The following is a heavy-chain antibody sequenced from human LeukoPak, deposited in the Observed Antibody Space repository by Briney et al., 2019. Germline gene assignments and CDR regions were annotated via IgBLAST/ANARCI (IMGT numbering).Heavy chain of an antibody. D-gene: IGHD1-14*01. CDR1: GYTFTGYY. Sequence: ASVKVSCKASGYTFTGYYIHWVRQAPGQGLEWMGWINTNSGGKNYAQKFQGRVTMTRDTFISTAYMDLSRLRSDDTAVYYCARELNRPTEEGYWGQGTLVTVSS. J-gene: IGHJ4*02. CDR2: INTNSGGK. V-gene: IGHV1-2*02. CDR3: ARELNRPTEEGY.